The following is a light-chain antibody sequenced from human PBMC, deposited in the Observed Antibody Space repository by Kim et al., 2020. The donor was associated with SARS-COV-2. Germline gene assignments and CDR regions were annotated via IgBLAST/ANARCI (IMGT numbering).Light chain of an antibody. J-gene: IGLJ2*01. Sequence: PRGTFTLPCGSSTGPVTSGHYPYWVQQKPGQAPRTLIYETSSRHSWTPARISGSLLGGKAALTLSDAQPEDEADYYCLLSYNNVRIFGGGTQLTVL. CDR3: LLSYNNVRI. V-gene: IGLV7-46*01. CDR2: ETS. CDR1: TGPVTSGHY.